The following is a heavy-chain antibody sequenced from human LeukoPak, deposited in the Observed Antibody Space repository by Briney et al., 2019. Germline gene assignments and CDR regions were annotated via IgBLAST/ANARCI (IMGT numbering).Heavy chain of an antibody. D-gene: IGHD5-12*01. Sequence: ASVKVSCKASGGTFSSYAISWVRQAPGQGLEWMAWLNPHSGDTNYAQQFQGRVTLSRDTSITTAFMDVSRLRSDDTAVYYCVREKSGYSASDPRYFDYRGQGTLVTVSS. CDR1: GGTFSSYA. CDR3: VREKSGYSASDPRYFDY. J-gene: IGHJ4*02. CDR2: LNPHSGDT. V-gene: IGHV1-2*02.